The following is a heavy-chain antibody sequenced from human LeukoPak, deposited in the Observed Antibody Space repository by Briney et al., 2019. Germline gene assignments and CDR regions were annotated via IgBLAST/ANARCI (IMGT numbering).Heavy chain of an antibody. CDR1: GASVGGNH. V-gene: IGHV4-59*02. Sequence: PSETLSLTCAVSGASVGGNHWSWIRQSPEKGLEWIGNIFHDGVTDYNPSFKSRVTMLPDTSKNQFSLRLTSVTAADTAVYYCARFSGWLPFESWGQGTLVTVSS. CDR2: IFHDGVT. D-gene: IGHD5-12*01. CDR3: ARFSGWLPFES. J-gene: IGHJ1*01.